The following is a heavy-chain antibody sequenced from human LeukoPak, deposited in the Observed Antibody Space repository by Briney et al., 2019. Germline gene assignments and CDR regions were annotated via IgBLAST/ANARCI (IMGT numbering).Heavy chain of an antibody. J-gene: IGHJ5*02. CDR2: IIPISGTT. D-gene: IGHD1-26*01. V-gene: IGHV1-69*15. CDR3: ARKLRLGGNWFDP. CDR1: GGTFTSYA. Sequence: GASVKVSCKTSGGTFTSYAITLVRQAPGQGLEWMGKIIPISGTTNYAQKFQGRVTFTADESTSTAYMELSSLRSEDAALYYCARKLRLGGNWFDPWGQGTLVTVSS.